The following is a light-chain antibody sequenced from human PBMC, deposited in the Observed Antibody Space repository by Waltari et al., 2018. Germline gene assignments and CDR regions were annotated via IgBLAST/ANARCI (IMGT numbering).Light chain of an antibody. J-gene: IGLJ3*02. CDR2: DGT. Sequence: QAVVTQEPSLTVSPGGTVTLTCGSSTGPVTNAHFPYWFQQKPGPAPRARFYDGTNRQSWTPARVSGSLVGGNAALIRSGAQPEDETVYYCFLYYAGARVFGGGTKLTVL. CDR1: TGPVTNAHF. V-gene: IGLV7-46*01. CDR3: FLYYAGARV.